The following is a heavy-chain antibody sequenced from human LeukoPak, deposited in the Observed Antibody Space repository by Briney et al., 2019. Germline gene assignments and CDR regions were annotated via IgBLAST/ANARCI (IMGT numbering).Heavy chain of an antibody. V-gene: IGHV4-39*01. CDR1: GGSITSSSYY. CDR3: ARGDIVLMVYAIGPDAFDI. D-gene: IGHD2-8*01. Sequence: PSETLSLTCSVSGGSITSSSYYWGWIRQSPEKGLEWIGSIYYTGGTYYSPSLKSRVTISVDTSKNQFSLKLSSVTAADTAVYYCARGDIVLMVYAIGPDAFDIWGQGTMVTVSS. CDR2: IYYTGGT. J-gene: IGHJ3*02.